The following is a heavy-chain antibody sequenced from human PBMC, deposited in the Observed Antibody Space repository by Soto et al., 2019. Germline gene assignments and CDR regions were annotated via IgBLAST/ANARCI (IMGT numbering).Heavy chain of an antibody. V-gene: IGHV4-4*02. D-gene: IGHD3-22*01. CDR3: ARVPYNYYYDSSGPLSY. Sequence: SETLSLTCAVSGDSISSVNWWSWVRQSPGQGLEWIGDIYHTGITNYNPSLKSRVTISVDTSKNQFSLKLSSVTAADTAVYYCARVPYNYYYDSSGPLSYWGQGTLVTVSS. CDR2: IYHTGIT. CDR1: GDSISSVNW. J-gene: IGHJ4*02.